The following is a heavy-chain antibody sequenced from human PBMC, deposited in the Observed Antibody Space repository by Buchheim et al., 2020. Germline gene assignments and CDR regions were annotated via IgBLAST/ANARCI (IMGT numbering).Heavy chain of an antibody. D-gene: IGHD2-15*01. CDR2: IYYSGNT. Sequence: QVQLQESGPGLVKPSQTLSLTCAVSGGSISSGGYTWSWIRQPPGKGLEWIGYIYYSGNTYYNPSLKSRVTISVDTSKNQFSLKRSFVTAADTAVYYCARGAYCSGGSCYSYNWFDPWGQGIL. CDR1: GGSISSGGYT. J-gene: IGHJ5*02. V-gene: IGHV4-30-4*07. CDR3: ARGAYCSGGSCYSYNWFDP.